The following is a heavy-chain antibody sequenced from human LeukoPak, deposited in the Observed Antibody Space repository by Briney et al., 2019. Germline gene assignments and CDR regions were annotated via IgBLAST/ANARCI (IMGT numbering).Heavy chain of an antibody. Sequence: SETLSLTCTVSGYSISSGYYWGWIRQPPGKGLEWIGYIYYSGSTNYNPSLKSRVTISVDTSKNQFSLKLSSVTAADTAVYYCARALGSGPRHTDAFDIWGQGTMVTVSS. J-gene: IGHJ3*02. V-gene: IGHV4-61*05. CDR1: GYSISSGYY. CDR2: IYYSGST. CDR3: ARALGSGPRHTDAFDI. D-gene: IGHD6-19*01.